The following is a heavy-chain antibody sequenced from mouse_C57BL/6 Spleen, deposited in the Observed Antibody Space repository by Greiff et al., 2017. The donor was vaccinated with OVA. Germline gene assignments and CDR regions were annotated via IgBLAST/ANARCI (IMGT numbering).Heavy chain of an antibody. CDR3: VYGNYSACYAMDY. D-gene: IGHD2-1*01. CDR2: IYPRSGNT. V-gene: IGHV1-81*01. Sequence: VQLQESGAELARPGASVKLSCKASGYTFTSYGISWVKQRTGQGLEWIGEIYPRSGNTYYNEKFKGKATLTADKSSSTAYMELRSLTSEDSAVYFCVYGNYSACYAMDYWGQGTSVTVSS. J-gene: IGHJ4*01. CDR1: GYTFTSYG.